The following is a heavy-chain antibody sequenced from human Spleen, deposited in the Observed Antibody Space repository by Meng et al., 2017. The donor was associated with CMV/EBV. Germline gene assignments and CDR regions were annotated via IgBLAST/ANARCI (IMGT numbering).Heavy chain of an antibody. CDR3: AKTSGWYGKYYFDS. CDR1: GFTFSSYW. D-gene: IGHD6-19*01. CDR2: INSDGSST. J-gene: IGHJ4*01. Sequence: GGSLRLSCAASGFTFSSYWMHWVRQAPGKGLVWVSRINSDGSSTSYADSVKGRFTISRDNAKNTLYLQMNSLGAEDTAVYYCAKTSGWYGKYYFDSWGHGTLVTVSS. V-gene: IGHV3-74*01.